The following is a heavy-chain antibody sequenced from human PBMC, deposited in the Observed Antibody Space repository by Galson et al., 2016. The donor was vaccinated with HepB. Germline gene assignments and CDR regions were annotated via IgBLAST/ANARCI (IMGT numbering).Heavy chain of an antibody. Sequence: SETLSLTCTVSGASISGYSWIWIRQPPGKGLQWIGFIYYSDYTKYNPSLKSRVTISVDASKNQFSLKLSSVTAADTALYYCARDLDYSEGYSDAFDIWGQGTMVTVSS. CDR3: ARDLDYSEGYSDAFDI. V-gene: IGHV4-59*01. CDR2: IYYSDYT. J-gene: IGHJ3*02. D-gene: IGHD1-26*01. CDR1: GASISGYS.